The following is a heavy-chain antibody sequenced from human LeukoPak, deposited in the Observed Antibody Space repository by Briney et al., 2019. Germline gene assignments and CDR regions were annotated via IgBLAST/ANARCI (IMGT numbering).Heavy chain of an antibody. J-gene: IGHJ5*02. CDR3: ARVAGSCSSTSCYTGWFDP. D-gene: IGHD2-2*02. V-gene: IGHV3-21*01. Sequence: GGSLRLSCAASGFTFSSHSMNWVRQAPGKGLEWVSSISSSSSYIYYADSVKGRFTISRDNAKNSLYLQMNSLRAEDAAVYYCARVAGSCSSTSCYTGWFDPWGQGTLVTVSS. CDR1: GFTFSSHS. CDR2: ISSSSSYI.